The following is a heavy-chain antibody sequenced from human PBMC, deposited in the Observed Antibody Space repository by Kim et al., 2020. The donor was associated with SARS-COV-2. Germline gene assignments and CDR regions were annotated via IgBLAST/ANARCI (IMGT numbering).Heavy chain of an antibody. CDR2: INQDGSQK. CDR1: GFTFGGNW. V-gene: IGHV3-7*04. CDR3: ARGRGVDY. J-gene: IGHJ4*02. Sequence: GGSLRLSCAASGFTFGGNWMTWVRQAAGKGLEWVACINQDGSQKYYVDSAKGRFTISRDNAKNSVYLQMNSLRGEDTAVYYCARGRGVDYWGQETLVTVSS.